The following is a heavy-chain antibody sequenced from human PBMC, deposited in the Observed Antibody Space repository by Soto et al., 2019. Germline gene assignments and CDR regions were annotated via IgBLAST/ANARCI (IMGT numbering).Heavy chain of an antibody. D-gene: IGHD6-19*01. J-gene: IGHJ4*02. CDR2: ISAYNGNT. Sequence: ASVKVSCKASGFTFISYYMHWVRQAPGQGLEWMGWISAYNGNTNYAQKLQGRVTMTTDTSTSTAYMELRSLRSDDTAVYYCARDLSIAVAGTCHYWGQGTLVTVSS. V-gene: IGHV1-18*04. CDR3: ARDLSIAVAGTCHY. CDR1: GFTFISYY.